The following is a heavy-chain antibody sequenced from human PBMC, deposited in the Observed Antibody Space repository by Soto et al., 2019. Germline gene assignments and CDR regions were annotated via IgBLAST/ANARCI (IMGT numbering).Heavy chain of an antibody. CDR2: IYYSGST. CDR1: GGSISSYY. D-gene: IGHD3-9*01. J-gene: IGHJ4*02. V-gene: IGHV4-59*08. CDR3: ARRAGRRYFDWLLDY. Sequence: QVQLQESGPGLVKPSETLSLTCTVSGGSISSYYWSWIRQPPGKGLEWIGYIYYSGSTNYNPSLKSRVTISVDTSKNQFSRKLSSVTAADTAVYYCARRAGRRYFDWLLDYWGQGTLVTVSS.